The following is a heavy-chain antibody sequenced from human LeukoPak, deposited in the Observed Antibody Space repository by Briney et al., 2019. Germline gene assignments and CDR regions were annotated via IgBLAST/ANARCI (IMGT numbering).Heavy chain of an antibody. CDR2: IRYDGSNK. J-gene: IGHJ6*03. CDR1: GFTFSSYG. D-gene: IGHD3-10*01. CDR3: SKNPMVRGPQVYYMDV. Sequence: GGSLRLSCAASGFTFSSYGMHWVRQAPGKGLEWVAFIRYDGSNKYYADSVKGRFTISRDNSKNTLFLQMNSLRAEDTAVYYCSKNPMVRGPQVYYMDVWGKGTTVTISS. V-gene: IGHV3-30*02.